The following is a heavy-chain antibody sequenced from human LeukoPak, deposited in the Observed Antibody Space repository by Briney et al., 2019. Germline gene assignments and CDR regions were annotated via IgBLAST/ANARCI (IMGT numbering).Heavy chain of an antibody. CDR2: INTNTGNP. D-gene: IGHD3-3*01. V-gene: IGHV7-4-1*02. J-gene: IGHJ5*02. CDR1: GYTFTSYA. Sequence: GASVKVSCKASGYTFTSYAMNWVRQAPGQGLEWMGWINTNTGNPTYAQGFTGRFVFSLDTSVSTAYLQISSLKAEDTAVYYCAREGFFLEWLLPPNWFDPWGQGTLVTVSS. CDR3: AREGFFLEWLLPPNWFDP.